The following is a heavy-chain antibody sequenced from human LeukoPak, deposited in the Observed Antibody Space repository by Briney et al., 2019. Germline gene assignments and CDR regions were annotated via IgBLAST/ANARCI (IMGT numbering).Heavy chain of an antibody. V-gene: IGHV4-4*02. CDR2: IYHGDST. CDR3: ARGEQQLAHDGYRYYGLDV. J-gene: IGHJ6*02. Sequence: SETLSLTCAVSGGSISGSDWWCGVRHPPGKGLEWSGEIYHGDSTNYTPSHKSRVSISVDKSKNEFSLKLRSVTAADTAMYYCARGEQQLAHDGYRYYGLDVWGQGTTVTVSS. D-gene: IGHD6-13*01. CDR1: GGSISGSDW.